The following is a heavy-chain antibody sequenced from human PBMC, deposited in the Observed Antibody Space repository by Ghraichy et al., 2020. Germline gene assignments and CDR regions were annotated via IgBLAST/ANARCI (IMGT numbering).Heavy chain of an antibody. CDR2: IYIAGRT. J-gene: IGHJ3*01. Sequence: GGSLRLSCAASGFDVSNSYMSWVRQAPGRGLEWVAIIYIAGRTFYVDSVKDRFAIFRDKSKNTLFLQMNSLRVEDTAVYYRVKPNSNWLGAFQSWGQGTMVTVSS. V-gene: IGHV3-66*04. CDR1: GFDVSNSY. CDR3: VKPNSNWLGAFQS. D-gene: IGHD4-11*01.